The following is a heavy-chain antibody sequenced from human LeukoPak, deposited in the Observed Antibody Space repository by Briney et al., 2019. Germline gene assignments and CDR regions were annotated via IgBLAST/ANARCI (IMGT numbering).Heavy chain of an antibody. V-gene: IGHV4-59*01. CDR3: ARLTDSSSWTYYYYGMDA. Sequence: TASETLSLTCTVSGGSISSYYWSWIRQPPGKGLEWIGYIYYSGSTNYNPSLKSRVTISVVTSKNQLSLKLSSVTAADTAVYYCARLTDSSSWTYYYYGMDAWGQGTTVTVSS. D-gene: IGHD6-13*01. CDR1: GGSISSYY. J-gene: IGHJ6*02. CDR2: IYYSGST.